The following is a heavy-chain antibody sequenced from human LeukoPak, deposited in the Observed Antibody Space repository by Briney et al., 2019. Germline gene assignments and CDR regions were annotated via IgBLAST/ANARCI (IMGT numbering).Heavy chain of an antibody. CDR2: IIPIFGTA. CDR3: ARDPSMIRGENTPYSDY. Sequence: SVPFSSTASGGTFSTYAISWVRQAPGQGREWMGGIIPIFGTADYTQTFQGRVTLTADESTSTAYMELNSLTSEDTAVYYCARDPSMIRGENTPYSDYWGQGTLLTVSS. J-gene: IGHJ4*02. V-gene: IGHV1-69*13. D-gene: IGHD3-10*01. CDR1: GGTFSTYA.